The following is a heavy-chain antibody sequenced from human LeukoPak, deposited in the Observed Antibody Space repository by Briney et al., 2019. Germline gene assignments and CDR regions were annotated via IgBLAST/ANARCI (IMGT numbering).Heavy chain of an antibody. V-gene: IGHV1-18*01. J-gene: IGHJ6*03. CDR1: GYTFTTYG. CDR2: ISTYNGNT. Sequence: ASVKVSCKASGYTFTTYGISWVRQTPGQGLEWMGWISTYNGNTKYAQNLQGRVTVTTDTSTSTAYMELRSLRSDDTAVYYCVRDPDWNDYRLYYYYMDVWGKGTTVTVSS. D-gene: IGHD1-1*01. CDR3: VRDPDWNDYRLYYYYMDV.